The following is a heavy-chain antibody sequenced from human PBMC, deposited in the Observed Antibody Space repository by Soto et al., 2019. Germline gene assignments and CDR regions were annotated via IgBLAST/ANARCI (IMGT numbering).Heavy chain of an antibody. CDR2: IIPILGIA. CDR3: ARFLGPGGMDV. Sequence: QVQLVQSGAEVKKPGSSVKVSCKASGGTFSSYTISWVRQAPGQGLEWMGRIIPILGIANYAQKFQGRVTITADKPTSSAYMELRSLSSEDTAVYSCARFLGPGGMDVWVQGTTVTVSS. J-gene: IGHJ6*02. D-gene: IGHD3-16*01. CDR1: GGTFSSYT. V-gene: IGHV1-69*02.